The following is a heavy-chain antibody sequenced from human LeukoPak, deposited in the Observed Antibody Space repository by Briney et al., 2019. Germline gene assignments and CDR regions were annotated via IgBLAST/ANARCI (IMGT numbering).Heavy chain of an antibody. CDR1: GLTFDDYA. CDR2: ISWNSGSI. J-gene: IGHJ4*02. Sequence: GGSLRLSCAASGLTFDDYAMHWVREAPGKGLEWVSGISWNSGSIGYADSVKGRFTISRDNAKNSLYLQMNSLRADDTAVYYCARYSSGWLIDYWGQGTLVTVSS. V-gene: IGHV3-9*01. CDR3: ARYSSGWLIDY. D-gene: IGHD6-19*01.